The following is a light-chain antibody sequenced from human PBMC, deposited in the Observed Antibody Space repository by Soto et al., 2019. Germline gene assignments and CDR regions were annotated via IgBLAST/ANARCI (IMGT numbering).Light chain of an antibody. V-gene: IGKV3-15*01. Sequence: EMVMTQSPATLSVSPGERATLSCRTSQRVSTSLAWYQLRPGQVPRLIVDGASARAAGIPARFSGSGSGTEFTLTISSLQSEDFAVYYCQQYQYWPPTFGQGSKVEI. J-gene: IGKJ1*01. CDR1: QRVSTS. CDR3: QQYQYWPPT. CDR2: GAS.